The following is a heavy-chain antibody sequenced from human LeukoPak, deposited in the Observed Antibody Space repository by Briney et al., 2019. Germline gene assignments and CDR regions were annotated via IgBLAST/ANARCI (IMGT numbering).Heavy chain of an antibody. J-gene: IGHJ3*02. CDR3: ARDGGLGSSGWFEI. Sequence: PGGSLRLSCEASGFTFSGYTMNWVRQAPGKGLEWVSSISTGSNYMYYTDSVKGRFTISRDNTKNSLYLQMNSLRAEDTAVYYCARDGGLGSSGWFEIWGQGTMVTVSS. V-gene: IGHV3-21*04. D-gene: IGHD6-19*01. CDR2: ISTGSNYM. CDR1: GFTFSGYT.